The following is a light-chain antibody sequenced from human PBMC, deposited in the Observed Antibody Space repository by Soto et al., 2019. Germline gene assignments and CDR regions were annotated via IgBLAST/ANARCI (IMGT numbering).Light chain of an antibody. CDR3: LQDYTYPRT. CDR1: QDISNY. V-gene: IGKV1-6*01. J-gene: IGKJ4*01. Sequence: IQMTQSPSSLSASLGDRVTITCQASQDISNYLNWYQQKKGKAPIXXIYAASTLQSGVPPRFSGSGYGTDFTLTISSLQAEDFATYYCLQDYTYPRTFGGGTKVDIK. CDR2: AAS.